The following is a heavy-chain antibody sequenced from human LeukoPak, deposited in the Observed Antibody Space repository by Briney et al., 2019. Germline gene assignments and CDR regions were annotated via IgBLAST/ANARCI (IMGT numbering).Heavy chain of an antibody. Sequence: GGSLRLSCAASGFTFNSFGMHWVRQAPGKGLEWVAVISSDGSNKYYADSVRGRFTISRDNSKDTLYLQMNSLTPEDPAVYYCRAATRFLDHSYDYWGQGILGTVSS. CDR3: RAATRFLDHSYDY. CDR1: GFTFNSFG. CDR2: ISSDGSNK. J-gene: IGHJ4*02. V-gene: IGHV3-30*03. D-gene: IGHD2-21*01.